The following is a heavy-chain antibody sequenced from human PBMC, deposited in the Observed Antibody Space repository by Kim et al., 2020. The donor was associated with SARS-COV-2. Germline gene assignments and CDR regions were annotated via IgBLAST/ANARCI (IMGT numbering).Heavy chain of an antibody. D-gene: IGHD6-13*01. V-gene: IGHV3-66*01. Sequence: GGSLRLSCAASGFTVSSNYMSWVRQAPGKGLEWVSVIYSGGSTNYADSVKGRFTISRDNSKNTMYLQMNSLRAEDTAVYYYASLPVESSSWGLIFDYWGQGTLVTVSS. J-gene: IGHJ4*02. CDR1: GFTVSSNY. CDR3: ASLPVESSSWGLIFDY. CDR2: IYSGGST.